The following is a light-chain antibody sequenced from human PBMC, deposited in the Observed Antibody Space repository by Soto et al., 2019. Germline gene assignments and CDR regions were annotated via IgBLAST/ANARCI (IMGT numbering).Light chain of an antibody. CDR2: EVT. CDR1: SSDVGAYNY. CDR3: CSNAGSNNYV. V-gene: IGLV2-8*01. J-gene: IGLJ1*01. Sequence: QSALTQPPSASGSPGQSVTISCTGTSSDVGAYNYVSWYQQHPGKAPKLLIYEVTKRPSGVPDRFSGSKSGNTASLTVSGLQADDEAEYYCCSNAGSNNYVFGPGTKLTVL.